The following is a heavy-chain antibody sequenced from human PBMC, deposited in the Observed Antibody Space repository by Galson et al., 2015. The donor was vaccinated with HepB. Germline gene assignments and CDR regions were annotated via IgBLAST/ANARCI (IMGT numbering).Heavy chain of an antibody. Sequence: SVKVSCKASGYTFTNFDINRVRQAAGQGLEWMGWMNPNNGNTGYAEKFQGRVSMTRNTATRTAYMELSSLTSEDTAVYYCARARLGYFDPWGQGSLVTVSS. V-gene: IGHV1-8*01. CDR3: ARARLGYFDP. CDR2: MNPNNGNT. CDR1: GYTFTNFD. D-gene: IGHD3-16*01. J-gene: IGHJ5*02.